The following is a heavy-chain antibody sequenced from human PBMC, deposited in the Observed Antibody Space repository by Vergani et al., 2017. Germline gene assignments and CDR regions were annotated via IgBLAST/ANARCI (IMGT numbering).Heavy chain of an antibody. D-gene: IGHD2-15*01. CDR3: ARRTNQGYCSGGSCYYEGEFDY. V-gene: IGHV5-51*01. J-gene: IGHJ4*02. Sequence: EVQLVQSGAEVKKPGESLKISCKGSGYSFTSYWIGWVRQMPGKGLEWMGIIYPGDSDTRYSPSFQGQVTISADKSISTAYLQWSSLKASDTAMYYCARRTNQGYCSGGSCYYEGEFDYWGQGTLVTVSS. CDR2: IYPGDSDT. CDR1: GYSFTSYW.